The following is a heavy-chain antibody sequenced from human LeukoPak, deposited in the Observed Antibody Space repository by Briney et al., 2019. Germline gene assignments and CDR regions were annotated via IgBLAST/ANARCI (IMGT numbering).Heavy chain of an antibody. Sequence: SQTLSLTCTVSGGSISSGDYYWRWIRQPPGKGLEWIGYIYYSGSTYYNPSLKSRVTISVDTSKNQFSLKLSSVTAADTAVYYCARRARGATNAFDIWGQGTMVTVSS. V-gene: IGHV4-30-4*01. CDR2: IYYSGST. D-gene: IGHD1-26*01. J-gene: IGHJ3*02. CDR3: ARRARGATNAFDI. CDR1: GGSISSGDYY.